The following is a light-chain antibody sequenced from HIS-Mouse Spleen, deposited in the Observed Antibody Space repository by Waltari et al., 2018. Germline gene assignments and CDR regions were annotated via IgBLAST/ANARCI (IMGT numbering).Light chain of an antibody. CDR3: SSYTSSSTLHVV. V-gene: IGLV2-14*01. CDR1: SSDVGGYNS. J-gene: IGLJ2*01. CDR2: EVS. Sequence: QSALTQPASVSGSPGQSITISCPGTSSDVGGYNSFSWYQQHPGKAPKLMIYEVSNRPSGVSNRFSGSKSGNTASLTISGLQAEDEADYYCSSYTSSSTLHVVFGGGTKLTVL.